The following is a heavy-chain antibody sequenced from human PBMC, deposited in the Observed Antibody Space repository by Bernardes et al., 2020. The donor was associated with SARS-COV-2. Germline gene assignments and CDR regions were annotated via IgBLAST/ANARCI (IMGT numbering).Heavy chain of an antibody. CDR1: GYTLTELS. D-gene: IGHD3-10*01. CDR3: ATGSLWFGELLGKSSWFDP. Sequence: ASVKVSCKVSGYTLTELSMHWVRQAPGKGLEWMGGFDPEDGETIYAQKFQGRVTMTEDTSTDTAYMELSSLRSEDTAVYYCATGSLWFGELLGKSSWFDPWGQGTLVTVSS. V-gene: IGHV1-24*01. CDR2: FDPEDGET. J-gene: IGHJ5*02.